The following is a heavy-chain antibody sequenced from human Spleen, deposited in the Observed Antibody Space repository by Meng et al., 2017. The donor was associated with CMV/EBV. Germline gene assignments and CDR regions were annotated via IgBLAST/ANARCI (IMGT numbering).Heavy chain of an antibody. D-gene: IGHD6-6*01. J-gene: IGHJ6*02. CDR2: IYWNDDK. V-gene: IGHV2-5*01. CDR1: GFSLSTSGVG. Sequence: SGPTLVKPTQTLTLTCTFSGFSLSTSGVGVGWIRQPPGKALEWLALIYWNDDKRYSPSLKSRLTITKDTSKNQVVLTMTNMDPVDTATYYCAHESLEYSSSSYYYYGMDVWGQGTTVTVSS. CDR3: AHESLEYSSSSYYYYGMDV.